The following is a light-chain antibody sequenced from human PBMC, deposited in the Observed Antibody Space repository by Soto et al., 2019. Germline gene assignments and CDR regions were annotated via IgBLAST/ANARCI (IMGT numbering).Light chain of an antibody. V-gene: IGLV2-14*01. Sequence: QSALTQPASVSGSPGQSITISCTGTNSNVGYYNYVSWYQQHPGKAPKLMIYEVTNRPSGVSNRFSGSKSGNTASLTIYGLQAEDEADYYCSSYTSRSTGVFGGGTKVTVL. J-gene: IGLJ3*02. CDR3: SSYTSRSTGV. CDR1: NSNVGYYNY. CDR2: EVT.